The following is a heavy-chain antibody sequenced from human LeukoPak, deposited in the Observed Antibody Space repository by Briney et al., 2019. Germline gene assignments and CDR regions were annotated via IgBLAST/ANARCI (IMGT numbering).Heavy chain of an antibody. Sequence: ASVKVSCKASGYTFPGYYMHWVRQAPGQGLEWMGWINPNSGGTNYAQKFQGRVTMTRDTSISTAYMELSRLRSDDTAVYYCARGTRGSYSSIHDWGQGTLVTVSS. CDR1: GYTFPGYY. D-gene: IGHD1-26*01. J-gene: IGHJ4*02. V-gene: IGHV1-2*02. CDR3: ARGTRGSYSSIHD. CDR2: INPNSGGT.